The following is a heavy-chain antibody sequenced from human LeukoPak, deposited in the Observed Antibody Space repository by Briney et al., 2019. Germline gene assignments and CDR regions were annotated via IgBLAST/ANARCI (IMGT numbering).Heavy chain of an antibody. CDR1: GGSFSGYY. CDR3: AGGINYLNWFDP. CDR2: INHSGST. Sequence: PSETLSLTCAVYGGSFSGYYWSWIRQPPGKGLEWIGEINHSGSTNYNPSLKSRVTISVDTSKNQFSLKLSSVTAADTAVYYCAGGINYLNWFDPWGQGTLVTVSS. V-gene: IGHV4-34*01. D-gene: IGHD1-7*01. J-gene: IGHJ5*02.